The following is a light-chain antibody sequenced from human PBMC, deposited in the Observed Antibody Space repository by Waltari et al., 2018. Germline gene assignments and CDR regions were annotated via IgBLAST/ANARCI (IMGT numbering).Light chain of an antibody. V-gene: IGLV2-18*02. J-gene: IGLJ2*01. Sequence: QSALTQPPSVSGHPGQSVTISCTGTSSDVGSYNRVPWYQQPQGTAPKLMIYQVSNRPSGVPDRFSGSKSGNTASLTISGLQAEDGADYYCSSYTSSSTFDVVFGGGTKLTVL. CDR1: SSDVGSYNR. CDR2: QVS. CDR3: SSYTSSSTFDVV.